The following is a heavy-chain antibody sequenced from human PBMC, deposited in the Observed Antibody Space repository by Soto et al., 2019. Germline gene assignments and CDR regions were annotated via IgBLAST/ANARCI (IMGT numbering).Heavy chain of an antibody. CDR3: AREGTMVRGVNDY. CDR2: ISSNGGST. Sequence: GGSLRLSCAASGFTFSSYAMHWVRQAPGKGLEYVSAISSNGGSTYYANSVKGRFTISRDNSKNTLYLQMGSLRAEDMAVYYCAREGTMVRGVNDYWGQGTLVTVSS. CDR1: GFTFSSYA. J-gene: IGHJ4*02. D-gene: IGHD3-10*01. V-gene: IGHV3-64*01.